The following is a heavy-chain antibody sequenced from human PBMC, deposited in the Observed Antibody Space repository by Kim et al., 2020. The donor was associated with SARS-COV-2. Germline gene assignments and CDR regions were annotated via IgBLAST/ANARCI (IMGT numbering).Heavy chain of an antibody. CDR2: IYYSGST. D-gene: IGHD3-10*01. CDR3: ARLWFGELLGFDP. V-gene: IGHV4-39*07. J-gene: IGHJ5*02. CDR1: GGSISCSSYY. Sequence: SETLSLTCIVSGGSISCSSYYWGWIRQPPGKGLEWIGSIYYSGSTYYNPSLKSRVTISVDTSKNQFSLKLSSVTAADTAVYYCARLWFGELLGFDPWGQGTLVTVSS.